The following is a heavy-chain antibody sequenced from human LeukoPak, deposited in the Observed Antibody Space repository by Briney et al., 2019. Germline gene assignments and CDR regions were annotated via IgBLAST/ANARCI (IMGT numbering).Heavy chain of an antibody. CDR1: GFTFSSYG. J-gene: IGHJ6*02. D-gene: IGHD5-12*01. CDR3: ARGVRFWVATDYYYYYGMDV. Sequence: GGSLRLSCAASGFTFSSYGMHWVRQAPGKGLEWVAVISYDGSNKYYADSVKGRFTISRDNSKNTLYLQMNSLRSEDTAVYYCARGVRFWVATDYYYYYGMDVWGQGTTVAVSS. V-gene: IGHV3-30*03. CDR2: ISYDGSNK.